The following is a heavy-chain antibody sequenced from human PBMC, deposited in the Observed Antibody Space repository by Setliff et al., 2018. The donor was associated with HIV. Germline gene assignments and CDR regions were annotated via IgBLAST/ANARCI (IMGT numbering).Heavy chain of an antibody. J-gene: IGHJ6*02. Sequence: SVKVSCKASGGTFSSYAISWVRQAPGQGLEWMGGIIPILGIANYAQKFQGRVTITADESTSTAYMELSSLGFEDTAMYYCASTYCSSTGCYVRWGNGMDVWGQGTTVTVSS. D-gene: IGHD2-2*01. CDR3: ASTYCSSTGCYVRWGNGMDV. CDR1: GGTFSSYA. V-gene: IGHV1-69*10. CDR2: IIPILGIA.